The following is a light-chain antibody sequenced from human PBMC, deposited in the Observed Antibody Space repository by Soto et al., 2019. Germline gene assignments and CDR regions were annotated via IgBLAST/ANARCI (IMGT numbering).Light chain of an antibody. J-gene: IGKJ2*01. Sequence: DIQMTQSPSSLSASVGDRVTITCRASQSISSYLNWYQQKPGKAPKLLIYAASSLQSGVPSRFSGSGSGTDFTLKISSLQPEDFATYYCQQSYSTPGAFGQGTKLEIK. CDR2: AAS. V-gene: IGKV1-39*01. CDR1: QSISSY. CDR3: QQSYSTPGA.